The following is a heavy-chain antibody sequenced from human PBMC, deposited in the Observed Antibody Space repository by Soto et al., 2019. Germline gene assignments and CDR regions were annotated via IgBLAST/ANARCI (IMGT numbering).Heavy chain of an antibody. CDR1: GGSVSSTNHY. CDR3: ARHGYYYDSTGYYYFV. J-gene: IGHJ4*02. CDR2: IYYSGMT. D-gene: IGHD3-22*01. V-gene: IGHV4-39*01. Sequence: SETLSLTCTVSGGSVSSTNHYWGWIRQAPGKGLEWIGDIYYSGMTRYNPSLKSRVTISVDTSKDQFSLKLTSVTAADTAVYYCARHGYYYDSTGYYYFVWGQGTQVTVSS.